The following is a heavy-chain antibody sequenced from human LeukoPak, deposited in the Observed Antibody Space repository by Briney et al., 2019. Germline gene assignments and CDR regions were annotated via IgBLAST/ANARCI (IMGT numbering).Heavy chain of an antibody. CDR3: AKDGIVDYYGSGSYNVWFDP. CDR1: GFTFSSYA. Sequence: GGSLRLSCAASGFTFSSYAMSWVRQAPGKGLEWVSAISGSGGSTYYADSVKGRFTISRDNSKNTLYLQMNSLRAEDTAVYYCAKDGIVDYYGSGSYNVWFDPWGREPWSPSPQ. D-gene: IGHD3-10*01. J-gene: IGHJ5*02. V-gene: IGHV3-23*01. CDR2: ISGSGGST.